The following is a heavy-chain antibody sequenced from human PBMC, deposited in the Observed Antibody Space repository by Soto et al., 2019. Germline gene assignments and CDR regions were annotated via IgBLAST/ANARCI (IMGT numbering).Heavy chain of an antibody. CDR1: SSSVSSYY. Sequence: SETLSLTCTVSSSSVSSYYWNWIRQSPGKGLEWIGYIYYSGYTNYNPSLKSRITISVDTSKNQFSLKLSSVTPADTAVYYCAGGGMTTVPYWGQGALVTVSS. CDR3: AGGGMTTVPY. D-gene: IGHD4-17*01. V-gene: IGHV4-59*02. J-gene: IGHJ4*02. CDR2: IYYSGYT.